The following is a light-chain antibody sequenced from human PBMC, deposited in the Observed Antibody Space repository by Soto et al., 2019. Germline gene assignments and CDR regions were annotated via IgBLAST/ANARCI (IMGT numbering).Light chain of an antibody. CDR2: GAS. V-gene: IGKV3-20*01. Sequence: EIVLTQSPGTLSLSPGERATLSCRATQTVFSNYIGWYHQKPGQAPRLLIYGASSRATGIPDRFSGSGSGTDFTLTISRLEPEDFAVYYCQQYGSSPWTFGQGTKVDIK. CDR3: QQYGSSPWT. CDR1: QTVFSNY. J-gene: IGKJ1*01.